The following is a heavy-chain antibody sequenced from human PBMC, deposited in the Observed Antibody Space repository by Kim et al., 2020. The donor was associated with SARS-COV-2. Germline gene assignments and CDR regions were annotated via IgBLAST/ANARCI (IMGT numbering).Heavy chain of an antibody. J-gene: IGHJ4*02. V-gene: IGHV4-4*02. CDR3: AQSSVRRCLDY. CDR1: GGSISGDDW. D-gene: IGHD3-10*02. Sequence: SETLSLTCAVSGGSISGDDWWSWVRQPPGKGLEWIWEIYHGGTTNYNPSLKSRVTISIDKSKNQFSLKLNSVTAADTAVYYCAQSSVRRCLDYWGQGTLV. CDR2: IYHGGTT.